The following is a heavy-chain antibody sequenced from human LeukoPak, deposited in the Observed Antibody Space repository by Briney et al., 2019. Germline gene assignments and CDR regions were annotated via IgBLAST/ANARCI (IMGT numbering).Heavy chain of an antibody. CDR2: IYSGGST. CDR3: ARDGLQDDYDAFDI. Sequence: GGALRLSRAASGFTLSSNYMSWVRQAPGKGLEWVSVIYSGGSTYYAASVKGPFTIARDNTKHTLYLQMNSLRAEDPAVYYCARDGLQDDYDAFDIWGQGTMVTVSS. D-gene: IGHD5-24*01. CDR1: GFTLSSNY. V-gene: IGHV3-66*02. J-gene: IGHJ3*02.